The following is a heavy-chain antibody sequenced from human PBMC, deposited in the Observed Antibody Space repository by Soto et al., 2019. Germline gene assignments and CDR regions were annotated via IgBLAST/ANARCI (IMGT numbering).Heavy chain of an antibody. CDR2: IYSGGST. Sequence: GGSLRLSCAASGFTVSSNYMSWVRQAPGKGLEWVSVIYSGGSTYYADSVKGRFTISRDNSKNTLYLQMNSLRAEDTAVYYCARDWSYYYGSGSYYNEDHWGQGTLVTVSS. V-gene: IGHV3-66*01. J-gene: IGHJ4*02. D-gene: IGHD3-10*01. CDR1: GFTVSSNY. CDR3: ARDWSYYYGSGSYYNEDH.